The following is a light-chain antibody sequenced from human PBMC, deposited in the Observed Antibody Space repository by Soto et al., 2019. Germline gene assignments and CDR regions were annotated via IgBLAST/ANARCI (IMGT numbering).Light chain of an antibody. Sequence: QSALTQPASVSGSPGQSITISCPGTSSDVGGHNYVSWYQQHPGKAPKLISYDVNNRPSGVSNRFAGSKSGNTASLTSSGLQAEDEAEYFCYAHRSSSTLYVLGTGTKLTVL. V-gene: IGLV2-14*03. J-gene: IGLJ1*01. CDR1: SSDVGGHNY. CDR3: YAHRSSSTLYV. CDR2: DVN.